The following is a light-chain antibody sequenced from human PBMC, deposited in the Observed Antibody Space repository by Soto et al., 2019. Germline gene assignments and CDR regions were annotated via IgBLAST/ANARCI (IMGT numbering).Light chain of an antibody. Sequence: EIVMTQSQATLYVSPWERSTLSCRDSQSVSSNLAWYQQNPGQAPRLLIYGASTRATGILARFSGSGSGTEFTITISRQQSEDFAVYNCQQYNNWPTLNFCGGTQVEI. CDR2: GAS. J-gene: IGKJ4*01. V-gene: IGKV3-15*01. CDR1: QSVSSN. CDR3: QQYNNWPTLN.